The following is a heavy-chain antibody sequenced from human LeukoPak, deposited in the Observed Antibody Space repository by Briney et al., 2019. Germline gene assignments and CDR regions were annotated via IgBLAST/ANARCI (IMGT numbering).Heavy chain of an antibody. D-gene: IGHD2-8*01. V-gene: IGHV5-51*01. CDR1: GDSFTSYW. Sequence: GESLKISCKGSGDSFTSYWIGWVRQMPGKGLERMGIIYPGDSDTRYSPSFQGQVTISADKSISAAYLQWSSLKASDTAMYYCARHSYCTNGVCYPSFDYWGQGTLVAVSS. CDR3: ARHSYCTNGVCYPSFDY. CDR2: IYPGDSDT. J-gene: IGHJ4*02.